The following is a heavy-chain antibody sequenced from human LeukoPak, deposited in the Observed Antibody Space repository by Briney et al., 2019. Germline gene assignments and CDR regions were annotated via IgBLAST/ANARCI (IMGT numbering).Heavy chain of an antibody. CDR3: AKDLDSAAFDI. CDR1: GGTFSSYA. J-gene: IGHJ3*02. Sequence: ASVKVSCKASGGTFSSYAISWVRQALGEGLEYMGWIRTNTGSPTYAQGFTGRFVFSLDTSVNTAYLQISSLKAEDTAVYYCAKDLDSAAFDIWGQGTMVTVSS. CDR2: IRTNTGSP. V-gene: IGHV7-4-1*02. D-gene: IGHD2-15*01.